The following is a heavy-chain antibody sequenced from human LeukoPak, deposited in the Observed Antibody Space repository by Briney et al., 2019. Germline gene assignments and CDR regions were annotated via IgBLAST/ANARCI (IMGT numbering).Heavy chain of an antibody. CDR1: GFTFSSYA. V-gene: IGHV3-30*04. CDR2: ISYDGSNK. J-gene: IGHJ4*02. Sequence: GRSLRLSCAASGFTFSSYAMHWVRQAPGKGLEWVAVISYDGSNKYYADSVKGRFTISRDNSKNTLFLQMNSLRAEDTAVYYCAKSGETVTYFDYWGQGTLVTVSS. CDR3: AKSGETVTYFDY. D-gene: IGHD4-17*01.